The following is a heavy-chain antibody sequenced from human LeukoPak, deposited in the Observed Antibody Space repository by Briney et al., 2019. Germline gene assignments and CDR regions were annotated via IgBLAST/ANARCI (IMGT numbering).Heavy chain of an antibody. V-gene: IGHV1-2*02. J-gene: IGHJ4*02. CDR3: ARDSITLLRGFDF. D-gene: IGHD3-10*01. Sequence: GASVKVSCKSSGDTFSGYYLHWVRQAPGQGLEWMGWTNANSGGTNYAQKFQGRVTMTRDTSISSVHMELSRLRSDDTAVYYCARDSITLLRGFDFWGQGTLVTVSS. CDR1: GDTFSGYY. CDR2: TNANSGGT.